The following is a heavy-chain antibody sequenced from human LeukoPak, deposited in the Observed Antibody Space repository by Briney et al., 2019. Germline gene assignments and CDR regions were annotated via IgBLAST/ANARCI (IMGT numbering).Heavy chain of an antibody. D-gene: IGHD2-15*01. CDR2: INSNSGDT. CDR1: GYTFTGYY. J-gene: IGHJ4*02. Sequence: GASVKVSCKASGYTFTGYYMHWVRQAPGQGLEWMGWINSNSGDTNYAQKFQDRVTMTRDTSISTAYMELSRLRSDDTAVYYCASLGYCSGDSCYSDYWGQGTLVAVSS. V-gene: IGHV1-2*02. CDR3: ASLGYCSGDSCYSDY.